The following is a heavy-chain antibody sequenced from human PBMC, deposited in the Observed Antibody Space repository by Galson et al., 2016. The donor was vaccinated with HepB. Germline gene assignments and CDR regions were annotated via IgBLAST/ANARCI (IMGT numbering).Heavy chain of an antibody. D-gene: IGHD3-10*02. V-gene: IGHV3-74*01. CDR3: ARDMFGEYDQ. CDR2: MNPDGTTI. CDR1: GFTLSNYW. Sequence: SLRLSCAASGFTLSNYWVHWVRQSPGKGLVWVSRMNPDGTTINYGDSVRGRFTISRDSAKNTVYPQMNSLRVEDTAMYYCARDMFGEYDQWGQGTLVTVSS. J-gene: IGHJ4*02.